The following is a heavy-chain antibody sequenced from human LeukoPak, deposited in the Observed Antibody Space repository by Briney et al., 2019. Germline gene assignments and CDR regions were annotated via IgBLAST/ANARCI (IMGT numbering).Heavy chain of an antibody. CDR1: GGSISSYY. CDR2: IYTSGST. J-gene: IGHJ6*03. D-gene: IGHD2-2*02. V-gene: IGHV4-4*09. CDR3: ARLGVVVPAAIRGYYYMDV. Sequence: PETLSLTCTVSGGSISSYYWSWIRQPPGKGLEWIGYIYTSGSTNYNPSLKSRVTISVDTSKNQFSLKLSSVTAADTAVYYCARLGVVVPAAIRGYYYMDVWGKGTTVTVSS.